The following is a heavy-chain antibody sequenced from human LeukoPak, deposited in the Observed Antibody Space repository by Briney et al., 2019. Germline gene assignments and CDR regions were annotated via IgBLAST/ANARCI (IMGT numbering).Heavy chain of an antibody. CDR3: ARDLRGDGYNYYFDY. D-gene: IGHD5-24*01. CDR2: ISSSSSYI. V-gene: IGHV3-21*01. CDR1: GFTFSSYS. J-gene: IGHJ4*02. Sequence: PGGSLRLSCAASGFTFSSYSMNWVRQAPGKGLEWVSSISSSSSYIYYADSVKGRFTISRDNAKNSLYLQMNSLRAEDTAVYYCARDLRGDGYNYYFDYWGQGTLVTVSS.